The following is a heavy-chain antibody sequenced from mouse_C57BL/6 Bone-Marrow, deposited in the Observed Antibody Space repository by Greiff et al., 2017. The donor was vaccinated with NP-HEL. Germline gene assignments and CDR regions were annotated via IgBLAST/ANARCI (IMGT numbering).Heavy chain of an antibody. V-gene: IGHV15-2*01. Sequence: VQLVESGSELRSPGSSVKLSCKDFDSEVFPIAYMSWVRQKPGHGFEWIGGILPSIGRTIYGEKFEDKATLDADTLSNTAYLELNSLTSEDSAIYYCASLYYGSSYWYFDVWGTGTTVTVSS. D-gene: IGHD1-1*01. J-gene: IGHJ1*03. CDR3: ASLYYGSSYWYFDV. CDR2: ILPSIGRT. CDR1: DSEVFPIAY.